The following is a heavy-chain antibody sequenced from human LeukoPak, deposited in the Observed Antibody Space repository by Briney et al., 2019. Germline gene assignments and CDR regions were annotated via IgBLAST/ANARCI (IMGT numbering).Heavy chain of an antibody. CDR3: ARDKIVGATYFDY. J-gene: IGHJ4*02. Sequence: GGSLRLSCAASEFTFSSYWMSWVRQAPGKGLEWVANIKQDVSEIYYVDSVKGRFTISRDNTKNSLYLQMNSLRAEDTAVYYCARDKIVGATYFDYWGQGTLVTVSS. V-gene: IGHV3-7*01. CDR1: EFTFSSYW. CDR2: IKQDVSEI. D-gene: IGHD1-26*01.